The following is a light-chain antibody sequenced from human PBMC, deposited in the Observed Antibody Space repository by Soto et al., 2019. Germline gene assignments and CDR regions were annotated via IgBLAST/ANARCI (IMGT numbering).Light chain of an antibody. Sequence: QSALTQSPSVSAAPGQKVTISCSGSSSNIGKNYVAWYQQFPGTAPKLLIYDTDKRPSEIPDRFSGSKSGTSATLGITGLQTGDEADYYCGTWDNSLSAVYVFGPGTKLTVL. J-gene: IGLJ1*01. V-gene: IGLV1-51*01. CDR2: DTD. CDR3: GTWDNSLSAVYV. CDR1: SSNIGKNY.